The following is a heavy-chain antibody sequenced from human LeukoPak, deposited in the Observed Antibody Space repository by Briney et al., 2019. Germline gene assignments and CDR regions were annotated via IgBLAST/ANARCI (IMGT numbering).Heavy chain of an antibody. V-gene: IGHV1-2*02. CDR2: INPNSGGT. CDR3: ASADLDFWSGYYVY. CDR1: GYTFTGYY. Sequence: ASVKVSCTASGYTFTGYYMHWVRQAPGQGLEWMGWINPNSGGTNYAQKFQGRVTMTRDTSISTAYMELSRLRSDDTAVYYCASADLDFWSGYYVYWGQGTLVTVSS. J-gene: IGHJ4*02. D-gene: IGHD3-3*01.